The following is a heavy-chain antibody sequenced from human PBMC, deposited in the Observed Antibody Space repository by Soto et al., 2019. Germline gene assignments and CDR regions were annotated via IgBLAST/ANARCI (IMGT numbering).Heavy chain of an antibody. J-gene: IGHJ4*02. V-gene: IGHV2-5*02. CDR3: ARALGSWGAYYYDY. CDR2: IYWDNDK. Sequence: QITLKESGPTLVKPTQTLTLTCTVSGFSLNTYGVGVGWIRQPPGKALEWLALIYWDNDKRYSPSLKSRLTITKDTSKNQVVLTMTNMDPVDAGTYSCARALGSWGAYYYDYWGQGTLLTVSS. CDR1: GFSLNTYGVG. D-gene: IGHD3-16*01.